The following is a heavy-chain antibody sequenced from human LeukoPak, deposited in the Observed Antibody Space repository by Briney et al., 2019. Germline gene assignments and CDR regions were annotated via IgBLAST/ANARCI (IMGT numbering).Heavy chain of an antibody. CDR1: GGSISSGSYY. J-gene: IGHJ4*02. Sequence: SQTLSLTCTVSGGSISSGSYYWSWIRQPAGKGLEWIGRIYTSGSTNYNPSLKSRVTISVDTSKNQFSLKLSSVTAADTAVYYCARVRGSSGWYSGFDYWGQGTLVTVSS. CDR3: ARVRGSSGWYSGFDY. D-gene: IGHD6-19*01. V-gene: IGHV4-61*02. CDR2: IYTSGST.